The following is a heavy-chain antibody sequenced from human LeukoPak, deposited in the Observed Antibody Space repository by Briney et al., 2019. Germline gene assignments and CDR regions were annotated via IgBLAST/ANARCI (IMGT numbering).Heavy chain of an antibody. CDR1: GFTFSSYA. CDR2: ISGSGGST. CDR3: AKKIHGIAVPGVNDAFDI. D-gene: IGHD6-19*01. Sequence: GGSLRLSCAASGFTFSSYAMSWVRQAPGKGLEWVSDISGSGGSTYYADSVKGRFTISRDNSKNTLYLQMNGLRAEDTAVYYCAKKIHGIAVPGVNDAFDIWGQGTMVTVSS. J-gene: IGHJ3*02. V-gene: IGHV3-23*01.